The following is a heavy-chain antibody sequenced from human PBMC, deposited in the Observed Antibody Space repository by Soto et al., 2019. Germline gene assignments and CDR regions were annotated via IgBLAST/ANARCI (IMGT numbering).Heavy chain of an antibody. V-gene: IGHV3-48*03. CDR1: GLTFSSYE. D-gene: IGHD5-18*01. J-gene: IGHJ4*02. Sequence: GGSLRLSCAASGLTFSSYEMNWVRQAPGKGLEWVSYISSSGSTIYYADSVKGRFTISRDNAKNSLYLQMNSLRAEDTAVYYCARDNGGYSYGFIAGTFDYWGQGTLVTVSS. CDR2: ISSSGSTI. CDR3: ARDNGGYSYGFIAGTFDY.